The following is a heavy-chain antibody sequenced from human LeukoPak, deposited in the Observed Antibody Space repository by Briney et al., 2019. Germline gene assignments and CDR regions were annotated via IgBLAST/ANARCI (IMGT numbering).Heavy chain of an antibody. J-gene: IGHJ4*02. D-gene: IGHD3-22*01. V-gene: IGHV1-18*01. CDR1: GYTFTSYG. Sequence: ASVKVSCKASGYTFTSYGISWVRQAPGQGLEWMGWISAYNGNTNYAQKLQGRVTMTTDTSTSTAYMELRSLRSDDTVVYYCARDTNYYDSSGVDYWGQGTLVTVSS. CDR2: ISAYNGNT. CDR3: ARDTNYYDSSGVDY.